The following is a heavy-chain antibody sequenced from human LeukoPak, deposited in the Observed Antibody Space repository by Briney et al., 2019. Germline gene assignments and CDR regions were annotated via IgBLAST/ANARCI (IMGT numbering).Heavy chain of an antibody. V-gene: IGHV4-39*01. Sequence: SETLSLSCTVSGVSFMSSDYFWAWIRQPPGKGLEWIGSLYFGTFYYNPSLKGRVTISADTSKNQFSLKMISVTAADTAVYYCARRSYGTDYFDYWGQGTLVTVSS. D-gene: IGHD5-18*01. CDR3: ARRSYGTDYFDY. CDR2: LYFGTF. J-gene: IGHJ4*02. CDR1: GVSFMSSDYF.